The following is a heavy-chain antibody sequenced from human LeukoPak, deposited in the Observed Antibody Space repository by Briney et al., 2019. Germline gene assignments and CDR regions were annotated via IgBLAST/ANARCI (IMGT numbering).Heavy chain of an antibody. D-gene: IGHD4-17*01. J-gene: IGHJ4*02. CDR1: GFSFTSYG. CDR2: ISFDGSIK. Sequence: PGGSLRPSCAASGFSFTSYGMHWVRQAPGKGLEWVSFISFDGSIKYYGISVKGRFTISTDDSKDTLYLHMNSLRTEDTALYFCAIPHGDFAYWGQGMLVTVSS. V-gene: IGHV3-30*02. CDR3: AIPHGDFAY.